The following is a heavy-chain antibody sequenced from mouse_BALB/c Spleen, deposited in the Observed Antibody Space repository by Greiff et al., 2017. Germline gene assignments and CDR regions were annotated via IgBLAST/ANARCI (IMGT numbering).Heavy chain of an antibody. CDR3: ARDLDRYDWFAY. D-gene: IGHD2-14*01. CDR2: IWAGGST. CDR1: GFSLTSYG. J-gene: IGHJ3*01. V-gene: IGHV2-9*02. Sequence: VKVVESGPGLVAPSQSLSITCTVSGFSLTSYGVHWVRQPPGKGLEWLGVIWAGGSTNYNSALMSRLSISKDNSKSQVFLKMNSLQTDDTAMYYCARDLDRYDWFAYWGQGTLVTVSA.